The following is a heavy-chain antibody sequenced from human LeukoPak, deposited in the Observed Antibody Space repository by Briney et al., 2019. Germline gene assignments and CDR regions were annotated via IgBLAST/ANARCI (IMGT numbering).Heavy chain of an antibody. V-gene: IGHV1-69*13. D-gene: IGHD2-2*01. CDR3: ARGSSRNYYYGMDV. CDR2: IIPIFGTA. Sequence: ASVTVSCKASGGTFSSYAISWVRQAPGQGLEWMGGIIPIFGTANYAQKFQGRVTITADESTSTAYMELSSLRSEDTAVYYCARGSSRNYYYGMDVWGQGTTVTVSS. J-gene: IGHJ6*02. CDR1: GGTFSSYA.